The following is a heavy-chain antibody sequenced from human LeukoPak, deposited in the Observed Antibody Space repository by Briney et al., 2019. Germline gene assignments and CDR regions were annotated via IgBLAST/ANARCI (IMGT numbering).Heavy chain of an antibody. CDR1: GYSFTSYW. CDR3: AAKYYYDSSGYAAPNFDY. Sequence: LGESLQISCKGSGYSFTSYWIGWVRQMPAKGLEWMGIIYPGDSDTRYSPSFQGQVTISADKSISTAYLLWSSLKASDTAMYYCAAKYYYDSSGYAAPNFDYWGQGTLVTVSS. V-gene: IGHV5-51*01. J-gene: IGHJ4*02. D-gene: IGHD3-22*01. CDR2: IYPGDSDT.